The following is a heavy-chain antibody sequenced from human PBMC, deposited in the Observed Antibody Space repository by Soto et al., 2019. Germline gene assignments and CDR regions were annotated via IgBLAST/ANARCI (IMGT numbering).Heavy chain of an antibody. J-gene: IGHJ4*02. D-gene: IGHD2-8*02. CDR3: ARYFFDSTGYFDY. Sequence: ASVKVSCKASGYTFTSYGISWVRQAPGQGLEWMGWISAYNCNTNYAQKLQGRVTITTDTSTNTAYLELSSLTSEDTAVYYCARYFFDSTGYFDYWGQGTPVTVSS. CDR1: GYTFTSYG. V-gene: IGHV1-18*01. CDR2: ISAYNCNT.